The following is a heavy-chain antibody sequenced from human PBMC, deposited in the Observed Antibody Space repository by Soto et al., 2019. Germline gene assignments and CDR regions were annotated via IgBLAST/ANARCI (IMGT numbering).Heavy chain of an antibody. D-gene: IGHD4-17*01. CDR3: ARESGDYPYYYYYGMDV. V-gene: IGHV3-30-3*01. CDR1: GFTFSSYA. Sequence: QVQLVESGGGVVQPGRSLRLSCAASGFTFSSYAMHWVRQAPGKGLEWVAVISYDGSNKYYADSVKGLFTISRDNSKNTLYLQMNSLRAEDTAVYYCARESGDYPYYYYYGMDVWGQGTTVTVSS. J-gene: IGHJ6*02. CDR2: ISYDGSNK.